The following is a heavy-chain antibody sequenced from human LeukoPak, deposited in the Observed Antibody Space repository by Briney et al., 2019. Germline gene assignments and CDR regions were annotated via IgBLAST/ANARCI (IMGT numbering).Heavy chain of an antibody. Sequence: GGSLRLSCLTSGFTFSTNAMSWVRQAPGKGLEWISGISGSGASTYYADSVTGRFTISRDNSRNTLYLQMNSLRAEDTAVYYCAKDYCSGGSCYSDYWGQGTLVTVSS. J-gene: IGHJ4*02. CDR3: AKDYCSGGSCYSDY. V-gene: IGHV3-23*01. CDR1: GFTFSTNA. D-gene: IGHD2-15*01. CDR2: ISGSGAST.